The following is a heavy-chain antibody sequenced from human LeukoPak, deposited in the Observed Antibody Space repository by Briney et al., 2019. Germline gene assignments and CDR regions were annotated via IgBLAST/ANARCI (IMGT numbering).Heavy chain of an antibody. J-gene: IGHJ4*02. CDR3: ATKAGGYDLFPLDY. CDR2: IVVGSGNT. CDR1: GYTFTNYG. D-gene: IGHD5-12*01. Sequence: ASVKVSCKASGYTFTNYGISWVRQARGQRLEWIGWIVVGSGNTNYAQKFQERVTITSDMSTSTAYMELSSLRSEDTAVYYCATKAGGYDLFPLDYWGQGTLVTVSS. V-gene: IGHV1-58*02.